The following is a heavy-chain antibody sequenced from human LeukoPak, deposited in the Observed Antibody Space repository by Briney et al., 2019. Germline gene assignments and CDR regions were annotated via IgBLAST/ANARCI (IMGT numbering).Heavy chain of an antibody. CDR1: GFTFSSYS. J-gene: IGHJ6*03. Sequence: GGSLRLSCAASGFTFSSYSMNWVRQAPGKGLEWVSSISGSSGSSTYINYADSVKGRFTISRDNAKNSVYLQMNSLRAEDTAVYYCAREIDCSSSSCSIFYYYMDVWGKGTTVTVSS. V-gene: IGHV3-21*01. D-gene: IGHD2-2*01. CDR3: AREIDCSSSSCSIFYYYMDV. CDR2: ISGSSGSSTYI.